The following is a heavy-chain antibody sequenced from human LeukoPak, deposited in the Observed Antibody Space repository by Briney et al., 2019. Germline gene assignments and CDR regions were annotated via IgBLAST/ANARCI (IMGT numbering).Heavy chain of an antibody. J-gene: IGHJ5*02. Sequence: SETLSLTCTVSGGSISSYYWSWIRQPAGEGLEWIGRIYTSGSTNYNPSLKSRVTMSVDTSKNQFSLKLSSVTAAGTAVYYCATTTRYGDYVWFDPGGQGTLVTVSS. D-gene: IGHD4-17*01. CDR1: GGSISSYY. CDR2: IYTSGST. CDR3: ATTTRYGDYVWFDP. V-gene: IGHV4-4*07.